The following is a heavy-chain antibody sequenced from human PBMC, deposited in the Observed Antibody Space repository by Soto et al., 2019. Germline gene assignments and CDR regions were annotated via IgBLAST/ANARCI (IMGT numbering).Heavy chain of an antibody. Sequence: QVHLVQSGAEVKKPGASVKVSCKASGYTFTSYAMYWVRQAPGQRLEWMGWINAGNGNTKYSQKFQGRVTITRDTSARTAYMELSSLRSDDTAVYYCARDLAFGLSDYWGQGTLVTVSS. V-gene: IGHV1-3*01. CDR1: GYTFTSYA. CDR2: INAGNGNT. J-gene: IGHJ4*02. D-gene: IGHD3-10*01. CDR3: ARDLAFGLSDY.